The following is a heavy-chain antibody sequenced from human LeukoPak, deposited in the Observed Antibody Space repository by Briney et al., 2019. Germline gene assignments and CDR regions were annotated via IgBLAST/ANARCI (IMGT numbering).Heavy chain of an antibody. V-gene: IGHV1-18*01. CDR3: VRAPADPLRPYGMNV. CDR1: GYSFTNFG. J-gene: IGHJ6*02. Sequence: GESLKISCKASGYSFTNFGVTWVRQAPGQGLEWMGWISGYNGDTNYAQRFQGRVTMTTDASTSTAYMELKTLRSDDTAVFYCVRAPADPLRPYGMNVWGQGTTVIVSS. D-gene: IGHD3-16*01. CDR2: ISGYNGDT.